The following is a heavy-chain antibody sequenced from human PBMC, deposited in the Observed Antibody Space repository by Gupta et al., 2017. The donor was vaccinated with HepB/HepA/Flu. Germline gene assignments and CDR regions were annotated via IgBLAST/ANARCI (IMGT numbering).Heavy chain of an antibody. V-gene: IGHV3-15*01. Sequence: EVQLVESGGGLVKPGGSLRLSCAASGFTFSNAWMSWVRQAPGKGLEWVGRIKSKTDGGTTDYAAPVKGRFTISRDDSKNTLYLQMNSLKTEDTAVYYCTVVMITFGGVLIDYWGQGTLVTVSS. CDR2: IKSKTDGGTT. CDR3: TVVMITFGGVLIDY. CDR1: GFTFSNAW. J-gene: IGHJ4*02. D-gene: IGHD3-16*01.